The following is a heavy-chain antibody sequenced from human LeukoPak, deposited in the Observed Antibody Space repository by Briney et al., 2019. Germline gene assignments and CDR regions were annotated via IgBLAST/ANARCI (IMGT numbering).Heavy chain of an antibody. J-gene: IGHJ4*02. Sequence: ASVKVSCKASGYTFTGYYMHWVRQAPGQGLEWMGWINPNSGGTNYAQKFQGRVTMTRDTSISTAYMELSSLRSEDTAVYYCARDHDFKNAPSYGDYGIDYWGQGTLVTVSS. CDR3: ARDHDFKNAPSYGDYGIDY. V-gene: IGHV1-2*02. CDR1: GYTFTGYY. CDR2: INPNSGGT. D-gene: IGHD4-17*01.